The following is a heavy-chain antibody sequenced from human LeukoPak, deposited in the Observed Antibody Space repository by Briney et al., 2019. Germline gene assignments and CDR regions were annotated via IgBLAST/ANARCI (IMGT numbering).Heavy chain of an antibody. Sequence: GASVKVSCKASGYTFTSYGISWVRQAPGQGLEWMGWISAYNGNTNYAQKFQGRVTMTRNTSISTAYMELSSLRSEDTAVYYCARGPVLRFLEWLFRGSYYGMDVWGQGTTVTVSS. CDR1: GYTFTSYG. CDR3: ARGPVLRFLEWLFRGSYYGMDV. CDR2: ISAYNGNT. V-gene: IGHV1-18*01. D-gene: IGHD3-3*01. J-gene: IGHJ6*02.